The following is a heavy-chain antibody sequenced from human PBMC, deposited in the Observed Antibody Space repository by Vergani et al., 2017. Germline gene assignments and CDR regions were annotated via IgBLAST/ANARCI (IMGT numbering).Heavy chain of an antibody. V-gene: IGHV4-39*01. J-gene: IGHJ5*02. CDR3: ARHSTVGCLLKLGWIDP. D-gene: IGHD3-16*01. CDR2: IYYSGST. Sequence: QLQLQESGPGLVKPSATLSLTCSVSGASIRSSNYYWGWIRQPPGKGLEWIASIYYSGSTYYNPSLKSRVTIAVDTYKNQFSLKLSSVTAADTAVYFGARHSTVGCLLKLGWIDPWCQGILVTVSS. CDR1: GASIRSSNYY.